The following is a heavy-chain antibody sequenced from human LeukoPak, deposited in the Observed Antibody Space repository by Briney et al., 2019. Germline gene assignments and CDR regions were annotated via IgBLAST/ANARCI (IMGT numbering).Heavy chain of an antibody. CDR1: GFTFSNFW. J-gene: IGHJ6*04. V-gene: IGHV3-74*03. Sequence: GGSLRLSCAASGFTFSNFWMHWVRQAPGKGLVWVSRINSDGSTTTSADSVKGRFTISRDNAKNSLYLQMNSLRAEDTAVYYCAELGITMIGGVWGKGTTVTISS. D-gene: IGHD3-10*02. CDR2: INSDGSTT. CDR3: AELGITMIGGV.